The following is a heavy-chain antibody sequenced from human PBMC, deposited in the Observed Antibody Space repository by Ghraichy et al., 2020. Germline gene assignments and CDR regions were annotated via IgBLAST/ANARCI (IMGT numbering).Heavy chain of an antibody. Sequence: ETLSLTCTVSGGSISSSSYYWGWIRQPPGKGLEWIGSIYYSGSTYYNTSLKSRVTISVDTSKNQFSLKLSSVTAADTAVYYCARGFGDDFWSGYYYYFDYWGQGTLVTVSS. CDR1: GGSISSSSYY. D-gene: IGHD3-3*01. CDR2: IYYSGST. CDR3: ARGFGDDFWSGYYYYFDY. V-gene: IGHV4-39*01. J-gene: IGHJ4*02.